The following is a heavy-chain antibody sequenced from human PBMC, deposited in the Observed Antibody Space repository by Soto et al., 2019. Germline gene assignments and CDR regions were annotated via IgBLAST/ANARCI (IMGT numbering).Heavy chain of an antibody. V-gene: IGHV3-23*01. CDR3: AKGGVVLMVYSFLDS. CDR2: ISGSGAAT. D-gene: IGHD2-8*01. Sequence: LRLSCAASGFTFSSYAMSWVRQAPGKGLEWVSSISGSGAATHYADSVKGRFTISRDNSKNTLYVHMNNLRADDAAVYYCAKGGVVLMVYSFLDSWGQGTLVTVSS. J-gene: IGHJ5*01. CDR1: GFTFSSYA.